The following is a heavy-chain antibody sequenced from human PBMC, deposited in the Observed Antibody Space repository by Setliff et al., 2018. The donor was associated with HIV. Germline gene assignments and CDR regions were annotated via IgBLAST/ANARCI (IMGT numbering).Heavy chain of an antibody. CDR2: ISTYNGNT. D-gene: IGHD6-6*01. CDR3: ARSRYSSSSGDY. V-gene: IGHV1-18*01. J-gene: IGHJ4*02. CDR1: GYTFTSYG. Sequence: ASVKVSCKASGYTFTSYGISWVRQAPGQGLEWMGWISTYNGNTNYAPKLQGRVTMTTDTSTSTAYMELRSLTSDDTDVYYCARSRYSSSSGDYWGQGTLVTVSS.